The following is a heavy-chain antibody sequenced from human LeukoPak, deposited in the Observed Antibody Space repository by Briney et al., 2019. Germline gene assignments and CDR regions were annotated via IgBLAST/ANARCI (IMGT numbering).Heavy chain of an antibody. Sequence: VASVKVSCKASGYTFTSYDISWVRQATGQGLEWMGWMNPNSGNTGYAQKFQGRVTITRNTSISTAYMELSSLRSEDTAVYYCARVKIGSSGQWFDPWGQGTLVTVSS. CDR3: ARVKIGSSGQWFDP. CDR1: GYTFTSYD. V-gene: IGHV1-8*03. CDR2: MNPNSGNT. J-gene: IGHJ5*02. D-gene: IGHD3-22*01.